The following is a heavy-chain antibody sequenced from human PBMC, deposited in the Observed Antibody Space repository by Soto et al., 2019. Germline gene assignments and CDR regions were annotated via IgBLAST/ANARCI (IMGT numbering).Heavy chain of an antibody. CDR3: ARYYYGSGSYYNVLDY. Sequence: SETLSLTCTVSGGSISSGGYYWSWIRQHPGKGLEWIGYIYYSGSTYYNPSLKSRVTISVDTSKNQFSLKLSSVTAADTAVYYCARYYYGSGSYYNVLDYWGQGTLVTVSS. CDR2: IYYSGST. J-gene: IGHJ4*02. CDR1: GGSISSGGYY. V-gene: IGHV4-31*03. D-gene: IGHD3-10*01.